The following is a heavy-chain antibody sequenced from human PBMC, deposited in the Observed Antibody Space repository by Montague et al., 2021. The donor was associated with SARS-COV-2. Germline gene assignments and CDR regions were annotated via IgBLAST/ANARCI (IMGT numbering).Heavy chain of an antibody. V-gene: IGHV2-5*02. J-gene: IGHJ5*02. D-gene: IGHD2-21*02. CDR2: XYWDDDK. Sequence: PALVKPTQTLTLTCTSSGFSLSSRGVGVGWLRQPPGKALEWLALXYWDDDKRYSPSLKRRLTITKHTSRKLVALTMTNMDPVDTATYYCSLSYCGGYCHSYKQIRNPIDAWGQGTLVTVCS. CDR1: GFSLSSRGVG. CDR3: SLSYCGGYCHSYKQIRNPIDA.